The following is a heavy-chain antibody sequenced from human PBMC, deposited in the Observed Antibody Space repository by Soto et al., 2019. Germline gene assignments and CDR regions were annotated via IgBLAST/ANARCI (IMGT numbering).Heavy chain of an antibody. V-gene: IGHV3-15*01. CDR1: GLTVSNAW. CDR3: TTAERACSTATCYECSNCYGMGV. J-gene: IGHJ6*01. CDR2: IKSETDGGAT. D-gene: IGHD2-2*01. Sequence: GGALRLSCTGAGLTVSNAWMSWVRQAPGKGLEWGARIKSETDGGATDDAAPVKGRFTISRDDSKETLLLQMNSLKTEHTGVYYCTTAERACSTATCYECSNCYGMGVWARVTTFTDSS.